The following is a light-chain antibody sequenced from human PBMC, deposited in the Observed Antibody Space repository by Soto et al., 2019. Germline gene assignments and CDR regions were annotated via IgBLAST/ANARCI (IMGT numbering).Light chain of an antibody. CDR1: QSISSH. CDR2: AAS. J-gene: IGKJ4*01. CDR3: QQSYSTPLT. Sequence: DIQMTQSPSSLSASVGDRVTITCRASQSISSHLNWYQQKPGKAPKLLIYAASSLQSGVPSSFSGSGSGTDFTLTISSLQPEDFATYYCQQSYSTPLTFGVGTKVDIK. V-gene: IGKV1-39*01.